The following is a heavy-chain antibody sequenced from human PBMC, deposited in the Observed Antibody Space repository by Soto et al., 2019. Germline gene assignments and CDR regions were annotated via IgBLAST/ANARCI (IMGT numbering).Heavy chain of an antibody. V-gene: IGHV1-58*01. CDR1: GFTFTSSA. CDR2: IVVGSGNT. Sequence: ASVKVSCKASGFTFTSSAVQWVRQARGQRLEWIGWIVVGSGNTNYAQKFQERVTITRDMSTSTAYMELSSLRSEDTAVYYCFSDIVLVPADPSYGMDVWGQGTTVTVSS. D-gene: IGHD2-2*01. J-gene: IGHJ6*02. CDR3: FSDIVLVPADPSYGMDV.